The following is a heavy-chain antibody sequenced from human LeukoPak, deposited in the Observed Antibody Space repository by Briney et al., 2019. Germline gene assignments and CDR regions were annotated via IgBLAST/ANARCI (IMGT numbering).Heavy chain of an antibody. Sequence: ETSETLSLTCAVYGGSFSGYYWSWIRQPPGKGLEWIGEINHSGSTNYNPSLKSRVTISVDTSKNQFSLKLSSVTAADTAVYYCARGINKLYYDFWSGYDYWGQGTLVTVSS. CDR3: ARGINKLYYDFWSGYDY. V-gene: IGHV4-34*01. D-gene: IGHD3-3*01. J-gene: IGHJ4*02. CDR1: GGSFSGYY. CDR2: INHSGST.